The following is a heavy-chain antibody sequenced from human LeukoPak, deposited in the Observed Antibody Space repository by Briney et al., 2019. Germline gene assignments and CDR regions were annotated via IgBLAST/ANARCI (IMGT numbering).Heavy chain of an antibody. CDR3: ASPEESCSSTSCYIDY. CDR1: GFTFSDYV. J-gene: IGHJ4*02. CDR2: IRYDGSNK. D-gene: IGHD2-2*02. Sequence: GGSLRLSCAPSGFTFSDYVIHWVRQAPGKGLEWVAFIRYDGSNKYYADSVKGRFTISRDNSKNTLYLQMNSLRAEDTAVYYCASPEESCSSTSCYIDYWGQGTLVTVSS. V-gene: IGHV3-30*02.